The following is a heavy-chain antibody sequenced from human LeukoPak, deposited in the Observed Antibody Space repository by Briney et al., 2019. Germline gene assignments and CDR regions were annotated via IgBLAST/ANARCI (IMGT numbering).Heavy chain of an antibody. CDR3: ARQALHYYGMDV. CDR1: GGSISSYY. V-gene: IGHV4-59*08. J-gene: IGHJ6*02. Sequence: SETLSLTCTVSGGSISSYYWSWIRQPPGKELEWIGYIYYSGSTNYNPSLKSRVTISVDTSKNQFSLKLSSVTAADTAVYYCARQALHYYGMDVWGQGTTVTVSS. CDR2: IYYSGST.